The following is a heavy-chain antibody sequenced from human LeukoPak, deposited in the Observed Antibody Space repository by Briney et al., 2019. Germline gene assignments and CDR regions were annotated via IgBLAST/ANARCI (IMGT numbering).Heavy chain of an antibody. V-gene: IGHV3-23*01. J-gene: IGHJ3*02. D-gene: IGHD2-21*01. CDR3: AKVWSDLGDCYSGCYPFDI. CDR2: ISGTGNTK. CDR1: GFTFSNYA. Sequence: PGGPLRLSCAVSGFTFSNYAMSWVRQGPGRGRGWVAAISGTGNTKYYADSVKGRFIISRDNSKSTLYLQMNSLRAEDTAVYYCAKVWSDLGDCYSGCYPFDIWGQGTMVTVSS.